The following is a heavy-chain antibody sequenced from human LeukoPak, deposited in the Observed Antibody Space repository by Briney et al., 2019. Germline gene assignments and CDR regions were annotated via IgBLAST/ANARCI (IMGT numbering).Heavy chain of an antibody. Sequence: PSETLSLTCTVSGGSISSYYWSWIRQPPGKGLEWIGYIYYSGSTNYNPSLKSRVTISVDTSKNQFSLKLSSVAAADTAVYYCARGPSGGVDNWFDPWGQGTLVTVSS. CDR2: IYYSGST. V-gene: IGHV4-59*01. J-gene: IGHJ5*02. CDR3: ARGPSGGVDNWFDP. CDR1: GGSISSYY. D-gene: IGHD3-16*01.